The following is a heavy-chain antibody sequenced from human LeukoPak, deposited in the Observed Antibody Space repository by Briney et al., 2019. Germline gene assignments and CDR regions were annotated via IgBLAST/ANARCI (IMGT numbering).Heavy chain of an antibody. V-gene: IGHV4-59*01. CDR3: ARYASFPRHLDL. CDR1: GGSISSFY. Sequence: SETLSLTCTVSGGSISSFYWSWIRQPPGKGLEWIGHIYYSGSTNYNPSFQSRLTVSVDTSKNQISLNLSSVTAADTAVYFCARYASFPRHLDLWGRGTLVTVSS. J-gene: IGHJ2*01. D-gene: IGHD1-26*01. CDR2: IYYSGST.